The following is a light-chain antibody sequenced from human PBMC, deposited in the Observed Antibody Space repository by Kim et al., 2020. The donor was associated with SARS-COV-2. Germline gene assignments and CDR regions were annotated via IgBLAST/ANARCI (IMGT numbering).Light chain of an antibody. CDR1: QSVSSH. Sequence: EIVLTQSPATLSLSPGERATLSCRASQSVSSHLAWYQQKSGQAPTLLIYDASNRATGIPARFSGSGSGTDFTLTISSLEPEDFAVYYCQKRSNWPPITFGQGTRLEIK. J-gene: IGKJ5*01. CDR3: QKRSNWPPIT. CDR2: DAS. V-gene: IGKV3-11*01.